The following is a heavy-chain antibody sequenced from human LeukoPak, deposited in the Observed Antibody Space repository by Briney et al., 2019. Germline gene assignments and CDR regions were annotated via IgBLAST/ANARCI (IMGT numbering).Heavy chain of an antibody. CDR1: GYTFTGYY. D-gene: IGHD3-22*01. J-gene: IGHJ4*02. V-gene: IGHV1-2*06. CDR3: AAYDSSGYYYARGSLDY. Sequence: GASXKVSCKASGYTFTGYYMHWVRQAPGQGLEWMGRINPNSGGTNYAQKFQGRVTMTRDTSISTAYMELSRLRSDDTAVYYCAAYDSSGYYYARGSLDYWGQGTLVTVSS. CDR2: INPNSGGT.